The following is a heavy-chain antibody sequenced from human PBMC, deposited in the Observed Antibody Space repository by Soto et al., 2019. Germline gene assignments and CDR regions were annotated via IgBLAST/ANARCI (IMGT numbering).Heavy chain of an antibody. V-gene: IGHV4-4*02. D-gene: IGHD1-26*01. CDR1: GGSITSANW. CDR2: ISHSGIT. J-gene: IGHJ5*02. CDR3: ARDMHAGFTHYFDP. Sequence: TLSLTCAVSGGSITSANWWTWVRQPPGGGLEWIGEISHSGITNYKASLKSRVTMSVDKTKNDVSLKLTSVTAADTAVYYCARDMHAGFTHYFDPWGQGTLVTVSS.